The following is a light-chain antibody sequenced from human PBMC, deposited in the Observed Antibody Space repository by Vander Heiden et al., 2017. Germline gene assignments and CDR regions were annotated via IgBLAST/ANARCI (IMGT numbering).Light chain of an antibody. CDR2: KAS. CDR1: RSVSSW. V-gene: IGKV1-5*03. CDR3: QHYNTYSYT. Sequence: DIQMTQSPSTLSASVGDRVTITCRASRSVSSWLAWYQQKPGEAPRLLIYKASNLGSGVPSRFSGSGSGTEFTLTISSLQPDDSATYSCQHYNTYSYTFGQGTKLEIK. J-gene: IGKJ2*01.